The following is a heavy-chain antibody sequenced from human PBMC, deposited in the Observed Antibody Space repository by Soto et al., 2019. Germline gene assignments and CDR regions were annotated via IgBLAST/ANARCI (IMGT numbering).Heavy chain of an antibody. CDR2: IGRSGETI. CDR3: ARDSRGGAARRPTFYY. D-gene: IGHD6-6*01. V-gene: IGHV3-48*03. CDR1: GFTFSSFE. Sequence: GGSLRLSCVGSGFTFSSFEMNWVRQTPGKGLERLSYIGRSGETIYYADSVKGRFTISRDNAKSSLFLQMNGLRDEDTGIYYCARDSRGGAARRPTFYYWGRGTLVTVSS. J-gene: IGHJ4*02.